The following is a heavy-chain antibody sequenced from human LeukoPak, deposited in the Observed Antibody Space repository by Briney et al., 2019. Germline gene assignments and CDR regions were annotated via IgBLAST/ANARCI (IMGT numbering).Heavy chain of an antibody. CDR3: TTEWNYYDSSGYYSLPLDY. Sequence: GGSLRLSCAASGFTFSNAWMSWVRQAPGKGLEWVGRIKGKTDGGTTDYAAPVKGRFTISRDDSKNTLYLQMNSLKTEDTAVYYCTTEWNYYDSSGYYSLPLDYWGQGTLVTVSS. V-gene: IGHV3-15*01. J-gene: IGHJ4*02. CDR2: IKGKTDGGTT. D-gene: IGHD3-22*01. CDR1: GFTFSNAW.